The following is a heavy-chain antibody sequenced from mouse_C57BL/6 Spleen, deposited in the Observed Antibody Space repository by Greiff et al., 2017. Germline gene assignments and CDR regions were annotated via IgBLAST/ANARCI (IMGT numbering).Heavy chain of an antibody. J-gene: IGHJ3*01. CDR1: GYSITSCYY. CDR2: ISYDGSN. D-gene: IGHD2-4*01. V-gene: IGHV3-6*01. Sequence: VQLQQSGPGLVKPSQSLSLTCSVTGYSITSCYYWNWIRQFPGNKQEWMGYISYDGSNNYNPSLKNRISITRDTSKNQFFLKLNSVTTEDTATYYCARGIYYDYDARTWFAYWGQGTLVTVSA. CDR3: ARGIYYDYDARTWFAY.